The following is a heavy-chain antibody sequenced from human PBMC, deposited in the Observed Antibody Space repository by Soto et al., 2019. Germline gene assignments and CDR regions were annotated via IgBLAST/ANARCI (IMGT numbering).Heavy chain of an antibody. V-gene: IGHV3-30*18. CDR2: ISYDGSNK. CDR3: AKDWVNRGSSSRYYYYYYGMDV. Sequence: PGGSLRLSCAASGFTFSSYGMHWVRQAPGKGLEWVAVISYDGSNKYYADSVKGRFTISRDNSKNTLYLQMNSLRAEDTAVYYCAKDWVNRGSSSRYYYYYYGMDVWGQGTTVTVSS. D-gene: IGHD6-6*01. CDR1: GFTFSSYG. J-gene: IGHJ6*02.